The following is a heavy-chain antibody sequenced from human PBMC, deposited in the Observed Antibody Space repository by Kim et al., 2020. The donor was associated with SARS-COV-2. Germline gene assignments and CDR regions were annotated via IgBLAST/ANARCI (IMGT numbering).Heavy chain of an antibody. V-gene: IGHV3-15*01. J-gene: IGHJ4*02. CDR3: TTDPTITMIVVRHPH. CDR2: IKSKTDGGTT. Sequence: GGSLRLSCAASGFTFSNAWMSWVRQAPGKGLEWVGRIKSKTDGGTTDYAAPVKGRFTISRDDSKNTLYMQMNSLKTEDTAVYYCTTDPTITMIVVRHPHWGQGTLVTVSS. D-gene: IGHD3-22*01. CDR1: GFTFSNAW.